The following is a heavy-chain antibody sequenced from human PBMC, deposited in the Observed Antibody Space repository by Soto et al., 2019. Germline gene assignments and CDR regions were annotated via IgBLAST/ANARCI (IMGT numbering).Heavy chain of an antibody. CDR3: ARENINWFDP. J-gene: IGHJ5*02. CDR1: GYTFTSYA. CDR2: ISAYNGNT. V-gene: IGHV1-18*01. Sequence: ASVKVSCKASGYTFTSYAMHWVRQAPGQRLEWMGWISAYNGNTNYAQKLQGRVTMTTDTSTSTAYMELRSLRSDDTAVYYCARENINWFDPWGQGTLVTVSS.